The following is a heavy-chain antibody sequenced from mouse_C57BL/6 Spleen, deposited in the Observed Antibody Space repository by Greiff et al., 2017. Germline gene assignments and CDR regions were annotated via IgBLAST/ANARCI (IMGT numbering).Heavy chain of an antibody. D-gene: IGHD2-3*01. J-gene: IGHJ4*01. CDR3: ARDAAMGAMDY. CDR2: SRNKANDYTT. CDR1: GFTFSDFY. V-gene: IGHV7-1*01. Sequence: EVHLVESGGGLVQSGRSLRLSCATSGFTFSDFYMEWVRQAPGKGLEWIAASRNKANDYTTEYSASVKGRFIVSRDTSQSILYLRMNALRAEDTAIYYCARDAAMGAMDYWGQGTSVTVSS.